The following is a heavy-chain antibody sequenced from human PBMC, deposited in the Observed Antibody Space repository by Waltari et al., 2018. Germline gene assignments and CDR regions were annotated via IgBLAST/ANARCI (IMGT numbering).Heavy chain of an antibody. CDR3: ARQRYYYDDSGYYHHFDY. CDR2: IYYTGTT. Sequence: QVQLQESGPGLVKPSETLSLTCTVSGGSISNFFWSWIRRPPGKGLEWIGYIYYTGTTRYPPSLKSRVTRSVDTSQNQSSLTLNSVTAADTAVYYCARQRYYYDDSGYYHHFDYWGQGTLVTVSS. CDR1: GGSISNFF. V-gene: IGHV4-59*08. J-gene: IGHJ4*02. D-gene: IGHD3-22*01.